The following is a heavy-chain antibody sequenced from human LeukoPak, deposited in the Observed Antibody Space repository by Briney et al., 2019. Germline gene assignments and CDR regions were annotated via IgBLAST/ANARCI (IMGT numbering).Heavy chain of an antibody. CDR3: AKIQGYSYGYSFDY. CDR2: ISGSGGST. V-gene: IGHV3-23*01. D-gene: IGHD5-18*01. CDR1: GFTFSSYW. Sequence: GGSLRLSCAASGFTFSSYWMNWARQAPGKGLEWVSAISGSGGSTYYADSAKGRFTISRDNSKNTLYLQMNSLRAEDTAVYYCAKIQGYSYGYSFDYWGQGTLVTVSS. J-gene: IGHJ4*02.